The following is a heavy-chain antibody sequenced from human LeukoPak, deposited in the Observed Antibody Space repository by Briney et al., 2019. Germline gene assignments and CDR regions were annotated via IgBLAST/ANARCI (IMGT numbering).Heavy chain of an antibody. J-gene: IGHJ6*02. CDR1: GYTFTSYG. V-gene: IGHV1-18*01. CDR2: ISAYNGNT. Sequence: GASVNVSCKVSGYTFTSYGISWVRQAPGQGLEWMGWISAYNGNTNYAQKLQGRVTMTTDTSTSTAYMELRSLRSDDTAVYYCARDYDVVVVAAEGTDSMDVWGQGTTVTVSS. D-gene: IGHD2-15*01. CDR3: ARDYDVVVVAAEGTDSMDV.